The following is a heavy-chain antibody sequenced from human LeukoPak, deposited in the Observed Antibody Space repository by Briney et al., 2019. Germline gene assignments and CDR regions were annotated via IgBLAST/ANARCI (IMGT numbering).Heavy chain of an antibody. CDR1: GGSISSGGYY. D-gene: IGHD3-3*01. CDR3: ARDPYYDFWSGYYTDYYYYMDV. J-gene: IGHJ6*03. Sequence: SETLSLTCTVSGGSISSGGYYWSWIRQPPGKGLEWIGYIYHSGSTYYNPSLKSRVTISVDRSKNQFSLKLSSVTAADTAVYYCARDPYYDFWSGYYTDYYYYMDVWGKGTTVTVSS. V-gene: IGHV4-30-2*01. CDR2: IYHSGST.